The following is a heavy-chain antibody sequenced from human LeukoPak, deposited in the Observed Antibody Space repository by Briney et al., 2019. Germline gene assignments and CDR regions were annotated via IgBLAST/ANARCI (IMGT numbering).Heavy chain of an antibody. CDR1: GGSISSYY. CDR3: ARHRGYCSSTSCSYNWFDP. D-gene: IGHD2-2*03. Sequence: PSETLSLTCTVSGGSISSYYWTWIRQPPGKGLEWIGYIYYSGSTKYNPSLKSRVTMSVDTSKNRFSLKLSSVTAADTAVYYCARHRGYCSSTSCSYNWFDPWGQGTLATVSS. V-gene: IGHV4-59*08. CDR2: IYYSGST. J-gene: IGHJ5*02.